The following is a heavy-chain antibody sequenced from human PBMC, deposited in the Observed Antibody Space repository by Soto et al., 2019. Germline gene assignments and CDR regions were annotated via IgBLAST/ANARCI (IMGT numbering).Heavy chain of an antibody. D-gene: IGHD3-16*02. CDR1: GFIFSNYD. J-gene: IGHJ4*02. CDR3: AGMITFGGVLVD. CDR2: ISYDGSDK. Sequence: QVLLVESGGGVVQPGRSLRLSCVASGFIFSNYDMHWVRQAPGKGLEWVAFISYDGSDKYYADSVKGRFTISRDNSKNTLFLQMNSLRVEDTAVYYCAGMITFGGVLVDWGQGTLVTVSS. V-gene: IGHV3-30*03.